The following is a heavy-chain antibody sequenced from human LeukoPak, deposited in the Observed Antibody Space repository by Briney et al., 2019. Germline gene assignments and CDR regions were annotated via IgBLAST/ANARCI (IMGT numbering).Heavy chain of an antibody. CDR3: ARALMTTVVTTSGSDI. CDR1: GYTFTDYY. D-gene: IGHD4-23*01. V-gene: IGHV1-2*02. CDR2: INPNSGDT. Sequence: ASVKVSCKASGYTFTDYYMHWVRQAPGQGLEWMGWINPNSGDTNYAQKFQGRVTMTRDTSISTAYMELSRLRSDDTAVYYCARALMTTVVTTSGSDIWGQGTMVTVSS. J-gene: IGHJ3*02.